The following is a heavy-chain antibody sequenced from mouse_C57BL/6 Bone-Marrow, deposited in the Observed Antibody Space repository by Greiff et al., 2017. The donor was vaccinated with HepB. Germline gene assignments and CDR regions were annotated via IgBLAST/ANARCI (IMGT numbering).Heavy chain of an antibody. CDR1: GYSFTDYN. D-gene: IGHD1-1*01. CDR3: ARTLSTVVAHYAMDY. J-gene: IGHJ4*01. V-gene: IGHV1-39*01. Sequence: EVQLQESGPELVKPGASVKISCKASGYSFTDYNMNWVKQSNGKSLEWIGVINPNYGTTSYNQKFKGKATLTVDQSSSTAYMQLNSLTSEDSAVYYCARTLSTVVAHYAMDYWGQGTSVTVSS. CDR2: INPNYGTT.